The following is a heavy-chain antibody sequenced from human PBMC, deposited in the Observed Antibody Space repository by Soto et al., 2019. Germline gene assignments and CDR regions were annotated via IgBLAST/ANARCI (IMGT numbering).Heavy chain of an antibody. D-gene: IGHD6-13*01. Sequence: QVQLVQSGAEVKKPGASVKVSCKASGYTFTSYGISWVRQAPGQGLEWMGWISAYNGNTNYAQKLQGRVTMTTATSTSTAYMELRSLRSDDTAVYYCASGNRKRSSWWIFDYWGQGTLVTVSS. CDR2: ISAYNGNT. CDR1: GYTFTSYG. V-gene: IGHV1-18*01. CDR3: ASGNRKRSSWWIFDY. J-gene: IGHJ4*02.